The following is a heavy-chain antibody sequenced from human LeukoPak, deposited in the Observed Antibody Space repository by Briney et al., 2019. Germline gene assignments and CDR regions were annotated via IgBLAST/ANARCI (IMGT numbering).Heavy chain of an antibody. Sequence: GASVKVSCKVSGYTLTELSMHWVRQAPGKGLEWMGGFDPEDGETICAQKFQGRVTMTEDTSTDTAYMELSSLRSEDTAVYYCATVGVSSWSLGYWGQGTLVTVSS. D-gene: IGHD6-13*01. CDR2: FDPEDGET. CDR1: GYTLTELS. J-gene: IGHJ4*02. CDR3: ATVGVSSWSLGY. V-gene: IGHV1-24*01.